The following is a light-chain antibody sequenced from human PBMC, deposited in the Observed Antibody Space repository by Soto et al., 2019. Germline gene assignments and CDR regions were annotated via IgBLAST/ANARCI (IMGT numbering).Light chain of an antibody. V-gene: IGLV1-40*01. Sequence: QSVLTQPPSVSGAPGQTVTISCTGSSSNIGACYDVHWYQQLPGTAPKLLIYGNSNRPSGVPDRFSGSKSGTSASLAITGLQAEDEADYYCQSYDSSLRGPEFGGGTKLTVL. CDR3: QSYDSSLRGPE. CDR1: SSNIGACYD. J-gene: IGLJ2*01. CDR2: GNS.